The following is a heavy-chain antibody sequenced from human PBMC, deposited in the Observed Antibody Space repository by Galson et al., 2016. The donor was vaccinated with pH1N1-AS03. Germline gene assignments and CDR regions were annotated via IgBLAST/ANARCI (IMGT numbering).Heavy chain of an antibody. CDR1: GDSITRSRSS. CDR3: TITMGGTPDFGY. CDR2: IYFNGSP. J-gene: IGHJ4*02. Sequence: ETLSLTCSVSGDSITRSRSSWGWIRQPPGKGLEWIGNIYFNGSPNYNPSLGSRVTISRDTSKNQFSLKVRSVTAADTAVYYCTITMGGTPDFGYWGQGSLVTVSS. D-gene: IGHD1-26*01. V-gene: IGHV4-39*01.